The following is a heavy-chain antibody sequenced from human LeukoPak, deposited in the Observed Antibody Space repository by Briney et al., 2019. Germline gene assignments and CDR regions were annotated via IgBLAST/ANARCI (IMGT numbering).Heavy chain of an antibody. CDR3: ARVITMVRGVIITPYYFDY. CDR2: IYHSGST. V-gene: IGHV4-30-2*01. J-gene: IGHJ4*02. CDR1: GGSISSGGYS. D-gene: IGHD3-10*01. Sequence: SQTLSLTCAVSGGSISSGGYSWSWIRQPPGKGLEWIGYIYHSGSTYYNPSLKSRVTISVDRSKNQFSLKLSSVTVADTAVYYCARVITMVRGVIITPYYFDYWGQGTLVTVSS.